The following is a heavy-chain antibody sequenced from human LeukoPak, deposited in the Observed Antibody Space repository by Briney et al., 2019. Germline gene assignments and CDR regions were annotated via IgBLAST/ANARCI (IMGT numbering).Heavy chain of an antibody. Sequence: ASVKVACKASGYSFTNYAMHWVRQAPGQRLEWMGWINAGNGNTKYSQKFQGRVTITRDTSASTAYMELSSLRSEDTAVYYCARADIVATICFDYWGQGTLVTVSS. CDR3: ARADIVATICFDY. D-gene: IGHD5-12*01. CDR1: GYSFTNYA. CDR2: INAGNGNT. J-gene: IGHJ4*02. V-gene: IGHV1-3*01.